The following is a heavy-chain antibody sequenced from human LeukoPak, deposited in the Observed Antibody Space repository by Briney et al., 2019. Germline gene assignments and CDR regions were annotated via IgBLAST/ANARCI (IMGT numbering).Heavy chain of an antibody. CDR3: ARHPGYYYYYMDV. V-gene: IGHV4-39*01. CDR1: GGSISSSSFY. CDR2: LYYSGTT. D-gene: IGHD1-14*01. J-gene: IGHJ6*03. Sequence: SETLSLTCTVAGGSISSSSFYWGWIRQPPGKGLEWIGSLYYSGTTYSNPSLKSRSTISLDTSKNQFSLRLSSVNAADTAVYYCARHPGYYYYYMDVWGKGTTVTISS.